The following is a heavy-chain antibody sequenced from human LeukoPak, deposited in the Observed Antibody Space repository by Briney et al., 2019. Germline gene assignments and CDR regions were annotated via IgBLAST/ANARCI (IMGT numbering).Heavy chain of an antibody. CDR3: ASYLLVGGWTGCSDY. CDR2: TSFSGGST. V-gene: IGHV3-23*01. CDR1: GFTLSSSA. Sequence: GGSLRLSCAASGFTLSSSAVSWVRQAPGKGLEWVSATSFSGGSTYYADSLKGRFTISRDNSKNTLYLQMNGLRAEDTAVYYCASYLLVGGWTGCSDYWGQGALVTASS. D-gene: IGHD6-19*01. J-gene: IGHJ4*02.